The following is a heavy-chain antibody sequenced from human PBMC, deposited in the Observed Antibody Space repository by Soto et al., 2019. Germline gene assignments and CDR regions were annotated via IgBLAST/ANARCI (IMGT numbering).Heavy chain of an antibody. J-gene: IGHJ4*02. Sequence: GGSLRLSCAASGFTFSSYAMHWVRQAPGKGLEYVSAISSNGGSTYYANSVKGRFTISRDNSKNTLYLQMGSLRAEDMAVYYCARDGANYGDFDYWGQGTLVTVSS. CDR3: ARDGANYGDFDY. V-gene: IGHV3-64*01. D-gene: IGHD4-17*01. CDR2: ISSNGGST. CDR1: GFTFSSYA.